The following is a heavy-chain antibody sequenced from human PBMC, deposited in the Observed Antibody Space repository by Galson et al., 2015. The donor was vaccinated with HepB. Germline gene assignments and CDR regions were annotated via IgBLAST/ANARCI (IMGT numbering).Heavy chain of an antibody. J-gene: IGHJ6*02. CDR2: ISSNGGST. CDR3: ARDLEGGMDV. Sequence: SLRLSCAASGFTFSSYAMHWVRQAPGKGLEYVSAISSNGGSTYYANSVKGRFTISRDNSKNTLYLQMGSLRAEDMAVYYCARDLEGGMDVWGQGTTVTVSS. V-gene: IGHV3-64*01. CDR1: GFTFSSYA. D-gene: IGHD1-1*01.